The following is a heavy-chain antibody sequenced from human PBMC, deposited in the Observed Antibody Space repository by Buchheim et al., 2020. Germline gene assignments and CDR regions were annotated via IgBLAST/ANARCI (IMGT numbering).Heavy chain of an antibody. CDR3: AKDFGHGYSGYDYGAFDI. D-gene: IGHD5-12*01. J-gene: IGHJ3*02. CDR2: ISYDGSNK. V-gene: IGHV3-30*18. Sequence: QVQLVGSGGGVVQPGRSLRLSCAASGFTFSSYGMHWVRQAPGKGLEWVAVISYDGSNKYYADSVKGRFTISRDNSKNTLYLQMNSLRAEDTAVYYCAKDFGHGYSGYDYGAFDIWGQGT. CDR1: GFTFSSYG.